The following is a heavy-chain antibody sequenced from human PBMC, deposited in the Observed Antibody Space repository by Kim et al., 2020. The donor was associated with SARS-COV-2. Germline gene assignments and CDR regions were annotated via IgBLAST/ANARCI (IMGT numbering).Heavy chain of an antibody. V-gene: IGHV3-23*01. CDR3: AKNQNDRNTSPVDY. CDR1: GFTFSNYV. J-gene: IGHJ4*02. Sequence: GGSLRLSCAASGFTFSNYVMSWVRQAPGKGLEWVSDISGSGGSTYYADSVKGRFTISRDNSKNTLYLQMNSLGAEDTAVYYCAKNQNDRNTSPVDYWGQGTLVTVSS. CDR2: ISGSGGST. D-gene: IGHD3-9*01.